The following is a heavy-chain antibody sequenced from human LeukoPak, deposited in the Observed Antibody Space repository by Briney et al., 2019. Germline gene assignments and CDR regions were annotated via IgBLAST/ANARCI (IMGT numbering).Heavy chain of an antibody. V-gene: IGHV6-1*01. J-gene: IGHJ6*02. CDR2: TYYCSNWYY. D-gene: IGHD2-15*01. Sequence: KPSQTLSLTSAISGDSASSKTSASKWVRQSPSRGLEWLGRTYYCSNWYYDYAVPVRSRITITPDTSKNLFSLQLNSVTPEDTGVYYCARDPGYYDGMDVWGQGTTVTVSS. CDR1: GDSASSKTSA. CDR3: ARDPGYYDGMDV.